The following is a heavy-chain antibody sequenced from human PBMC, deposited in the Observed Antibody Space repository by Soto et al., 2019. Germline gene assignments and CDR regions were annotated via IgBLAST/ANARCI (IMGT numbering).Heavy chain of an antibody. V-gene: IGHV3-21*01. J-gene: IGHJ5*02. CDR2: ISSSSSYI. Sequence: GGSLRLCCAASGFTFSSYSMNWVRQAPGKGLEWVSSISSSSSYIYYADSVKGRFTISRDNAKNSLYLQMNSLRAEDTAVYYCARDFPYYYDSSANWFDPWGQGTLVTVSS. D-gene: IGHD3-22*01. CDR3: ARDFPYYYDSSANWFDP. CDR1: GFTFSSYS.